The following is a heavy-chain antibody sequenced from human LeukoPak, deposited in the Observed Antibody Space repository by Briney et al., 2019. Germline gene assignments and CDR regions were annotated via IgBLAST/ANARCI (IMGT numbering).Heavy chain of an antibody. CDR1: GFTFSNNW. CDR2: VKKDASEK. J-gene: IGHJ6*02. Sequence: GSLRLSCAASGFTFSNNWMTWVRQAPGKGLEWVASVKKDASEKYYVDSVKGRFTISRDNAKNSLYLQMNSLRAEDTAVYYCTYYYYGMDVWGQGTTVTVSS. CDR3: TYYYYGMDV. V-gene: IGHV3-7*03.